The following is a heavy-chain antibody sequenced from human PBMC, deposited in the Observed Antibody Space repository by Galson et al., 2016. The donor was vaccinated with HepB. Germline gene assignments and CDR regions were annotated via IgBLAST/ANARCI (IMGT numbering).Heavy chain of an antibody. D-gene: IGHD6-19*01. CDR3: AKGLKPPGYHYYMDV. CDR1: GFIFSGYG. Sequence: SLRLSCAASGFIFSGYGMHWVRQAPGKGLEWVAVIWFDGNNKYYADSVKGRFTISRDNSQNTLFLQMNSLRTEDTAVYYCAKGLKPPGYHYYMDVWGKGATVTVSS. V-gene: IGHV3-33*06. CDR2: IWFDGNNK. J-gene: IGHJ6*03.